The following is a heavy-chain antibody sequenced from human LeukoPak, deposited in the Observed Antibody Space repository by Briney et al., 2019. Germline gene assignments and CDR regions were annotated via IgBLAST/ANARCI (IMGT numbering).Heavy chain of an antibody. D-gene: IGHD3-16*01. CDR2: IYHSGST. CDR3: ARGSRGIMITFGGADFDY. Sequence: SETLSLTCAVYGGSFSGYYWSWIRQPPGKGLEWMVQIYHSGSTNYNPSFKSRVTISVDTSKNQFSLKLSSVTAADTAVYYCARGSRGIMITFGGADFDYWGQGTLVTVSS. J-gene: IGHJ4*02. V-gene: IGHV4-34*01. CDR1: GGSFSGYY.